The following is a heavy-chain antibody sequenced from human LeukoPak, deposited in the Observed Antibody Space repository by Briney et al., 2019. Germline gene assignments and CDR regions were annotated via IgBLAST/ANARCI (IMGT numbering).Heavy chain of an antibody. D-gene: IGHD5-24*01. V-gene: IGHV4-59*01. CDR3: ARARDGPYYYGMDV. Sequence: SETLSPTCTVSGGSISSYYWSWIRQPPGKGLEWIGYIYYSGSTNYNPSLKSRVTISVDTSKNQFSLKLSSVTAADTAVYYCARARDGPYYYGMDVWGKGTTVTVSS. J-gene: IGHJ6*04. CDR2: IYYSGST. CDR1: GGSISSYY.